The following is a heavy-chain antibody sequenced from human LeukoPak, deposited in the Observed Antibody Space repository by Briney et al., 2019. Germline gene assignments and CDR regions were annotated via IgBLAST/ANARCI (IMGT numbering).Heavy chain of an antibody. V-gene: IGHV4-61*03. CDR3: ASSPRLTTSWFLFDS. Sequence: PSETLSLTCTVSGGSISSGEYYWTWIRQPPGKGLEWIGYVYYSGSTNYNPSLKTRLHLSVDTSKNRFSLKLSSVTAADTAVYYCASSPRLTTSWFLFDSWGHGTLVTVSS. CDR2: VYYSGST. J-gene: IGHJ5*01. D-gene: IGHD2-2*01. CDR1: GGSISSGEYY.